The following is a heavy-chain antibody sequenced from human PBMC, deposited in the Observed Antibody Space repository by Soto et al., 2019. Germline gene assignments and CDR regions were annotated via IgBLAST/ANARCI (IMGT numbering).Heavy chain of an antibody. J-gene: IGHJ4*02. D-gene: IGHD1-1*01. CDR3: ARDLNVGY. Sequence: EVQLVESGGGLVQPGGSLRLSCTASGFTFSTYSMNWVRQAPGKGLEWLSYISSSTSTIYYADSVKGRFTISRDNAKNSLHLQMNSLRAEDTAVYYCARDLNVGYWGQGTLVTVS. V-gene: IGHV3-48*01. CDR1: GFTFSTYS. CDR2: ISSSTSTI.